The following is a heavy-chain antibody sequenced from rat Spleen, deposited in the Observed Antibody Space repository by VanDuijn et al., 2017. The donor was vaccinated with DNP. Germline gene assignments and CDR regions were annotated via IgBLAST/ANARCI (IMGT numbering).Heavy chain of an antibody. V-gene: IGHV5-19*01. CDR1: GFTFSNSG. Sequence: EVQLVESGGGLVQPGRSLKLSCAASGFTFSNSGMHWIRQVPGKGLEWVASVPSSGGSTYYPDSVKGRFIISRDNARNTLYLQMNSLRSEDTATYFCARGSGTYYWYFDFWGPGTMVTVSS. J-gene: IGHJ1*01. CDR2: VPSSGGST. D-gene: IGHD4-4*01. CDR3: ARGSGTYYWYFDF.